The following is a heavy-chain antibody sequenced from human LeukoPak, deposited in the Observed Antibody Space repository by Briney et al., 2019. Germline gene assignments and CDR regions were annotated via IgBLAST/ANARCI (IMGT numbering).Heavy chain of an antibody. J-gene: IGHJ4*02. Sequence: GGSLRLSCAASGFTFSNYAMSWVRQAPGKGLEWVPTITGSGGRTYYADSVKGRFTISRDNSKNTLYLQMNSLRAEDTAVYYCAKDRLVNTAMVTWGQGTLVTVSS. CDR1: GFTFSNYA. V-gene: IGHV3-23*01. D-gene: IGHD5-18*01. CDR2: ITGSGGRT. CDR3: AKDRLVNTAMVT.